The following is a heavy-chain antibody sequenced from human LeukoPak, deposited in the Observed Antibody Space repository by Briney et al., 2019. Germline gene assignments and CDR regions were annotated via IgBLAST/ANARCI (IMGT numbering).Heavy chain of an antibody. CDR2: INDSGST. V-gene: IGHV4-34*01. J-gene: IGHJ4*02. D-gene: IGHD2-2*01. CDR1: GGAFSNYF. CDR3: ARGQYCSTTTCYSARRYFDF. Sequence: SETLSLTCAVSGGAFSNYFWTWIRQPPGKGLEWIAEINDSGSTNSNSSLRSRVAISLDTSKNQFSLRLTSVTAADTAIYYCARGQYCSTTTCYSARRYFDFWGQGTLVTVSS.